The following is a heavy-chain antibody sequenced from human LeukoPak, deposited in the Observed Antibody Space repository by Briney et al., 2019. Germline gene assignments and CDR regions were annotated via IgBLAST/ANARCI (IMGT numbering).Heavy chain of an antibody. CDR2: IRYDGNNE. Sequence: GGSLRLSCAASGFLFKTFGMNWVRQSPGKGLEWVALIRYDGNNEYYADSVKGRFTISRDNSNNMLFLQMDSLRAEDTAIYYCAKDGGGIAAAGTWVYWGQGTLVTVSS. D-gene: IGHD6-13*01. CDR3: AKDGGGIAAAGTWVY. CDR1: GFLFKTFG. J-gene: IGHJ4*02. V-gene: IGHV3-30*02.